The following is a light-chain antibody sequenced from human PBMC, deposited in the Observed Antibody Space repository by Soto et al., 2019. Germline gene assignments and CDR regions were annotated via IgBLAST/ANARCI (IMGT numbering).Light chain of an antibody. CDR1: SGSIANNY. J-gene: IGLJ2*01. CDR2: ENN. V-gene: IGLV6-57*04. Sequence: NFMLTQPHSVSESPGKTLSISCTRSSGSIANNYVQWYQQRPGSAPTTVIYENNQRLSGVPDRFSGSTDGSSNSASLTISGLQTEDEADYYCQSYDRAFVGFGGGTKLTVL. CDR3: QSYDRAFVG.